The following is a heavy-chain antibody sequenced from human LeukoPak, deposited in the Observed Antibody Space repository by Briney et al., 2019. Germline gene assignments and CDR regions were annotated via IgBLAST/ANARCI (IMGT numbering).Heavy chain of an antibody. V-gene: IGHV3-21*01. Sequence: GGSLRLSCAASGFTFSSYSMNWVRQAPGKGLEWVSSISSGSSYIYYADSVKGRFTISRDNAKNSLYLQMNSLRAEDTAVYYCARLVEGLFDYWGQGTLVTVSS. D-gene: IGHD6-6*01. J-gene: IGHJ4*02. CDR3: ARLVEGLFDY. CDR2: ISSGSSYI. CDR1: GFTFSSYS.